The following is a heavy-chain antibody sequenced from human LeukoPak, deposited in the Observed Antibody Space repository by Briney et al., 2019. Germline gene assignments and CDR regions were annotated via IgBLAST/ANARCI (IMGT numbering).Heavy chain of an antibody. Sequence: SETLSLTCTVSGGSFSSGSYYWSWIRQPAGKGLEWIGRIYTSGSTNYNPSLKSRVTISVDTSKNQFSLKLSSVTAADTAVYYCARGQLAVAGSEYFQHWGQGTLVTVSS. CDR2: IYTSGST. CDR1: GGSFSSGSYY. V-gene: IGHV4-61*02. D-gene: IGHD6-19*01. CDR3: ARGQLAVAGSEYFQH. J-gene: IGHJ1*01.